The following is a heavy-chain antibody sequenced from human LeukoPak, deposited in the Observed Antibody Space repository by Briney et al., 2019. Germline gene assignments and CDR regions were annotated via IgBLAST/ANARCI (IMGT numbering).Heavy chain of an antibody. J-gene: IGHJ4*02. CDR2: ISGNGGSP. V-gene: IGHV3-23*01. Sequence: GGSLRLSCAASGFTFRNYAMGWVRQAPGKGLEWVSSISGNGGSPYYADSVKGRFTISRDNLKNTLYLQFHSLRAEDTAVFYCAKGQKDFWSGFCFDYWGQGALVTVS. CDR1: GFTFRNYA. CDR3: AKGQKDFWSGFCFDY. D-gene: IGHD3-3*01.